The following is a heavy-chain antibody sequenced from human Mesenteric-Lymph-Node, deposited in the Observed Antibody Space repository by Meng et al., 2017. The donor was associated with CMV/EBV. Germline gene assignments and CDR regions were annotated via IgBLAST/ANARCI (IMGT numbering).Heavy chain of an antibody. V-gene: IGHV4-4*02. CDR1: GGSISTNAW. D-gene: IGHD3-10*01. Sequence: SCDVSGGSISTNAWWGWVRQPPGKGLEWIGEVYHSGSTTYSPSFRSRVTISLDRSKSQFSLKLTSVTVADTAVYYCAGSLFNWYFDLWGRGTLVTVSS. CDR3: AGSLFNWYFDL. J-gene: IGHJ2*01. CDR2: VYHSGST.